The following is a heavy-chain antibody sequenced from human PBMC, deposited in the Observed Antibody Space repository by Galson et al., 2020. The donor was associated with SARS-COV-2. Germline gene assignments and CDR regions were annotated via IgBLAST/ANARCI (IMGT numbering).Heavy chain of an antibody. J-gene: IGHJ2*01. CDR1: GYSISTTNY. Sequence: SETLSLTCAVSGYSISTTNYYGCFRLPPAKRRQWISGIYPNRRNSYNTSSHNRLTTTVDTSMNQYSLTLASVTAAATAFDYCARQGVNMIVWVTGRGWLFDLWGRGTLVTVSS. CDR2: IYPNRRN. CDR3: ARQGVNMIVWVTGRGWLFDL. V-gene: IGHV4-38-2*01. D-gene: IGHD2-21*02.